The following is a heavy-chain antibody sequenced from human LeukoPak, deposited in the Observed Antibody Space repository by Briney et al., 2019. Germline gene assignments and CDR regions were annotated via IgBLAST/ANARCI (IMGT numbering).Heavy chain of an antibody. J-gene: IGHJ4*02. Sequence: GGSLRLSCAASGFTFSSYAMSWVRQAPGKGLEWVSAISGSGGSTYYADSVKGRFTISRDNSKNTLYPQMNSLRAEDTAVYYCAKDSSSGWYEGFDYWGQGTLVTVSS. CDR3: AKDSSSGWYEGFDY. CDR1: GFTFSSYA. CDR2: ISGSGGST. V-gene: IGHV3-23*01. D-gene: IGHD6-19*01.